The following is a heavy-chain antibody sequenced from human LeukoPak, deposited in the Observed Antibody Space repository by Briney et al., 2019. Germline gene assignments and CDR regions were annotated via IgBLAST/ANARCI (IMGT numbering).Heavy chain of an antibody. CDR3: ARDNSVGDSAWWFDP. D-gene: IGHD5-12*01. CDR2: INPNSGGT. V-gene: IGHV1-2*02. CDR1: GYTFTGYY. Sequence: ASVKVSCKASGYTFTGYYMHWVRQAPGQGLEWMGWINPNSGGTNYAQKFQGRVTMTRDTSISTAYMELSSLRSEDTAVYYCARDNSVGDSAWWFDPWGQGTLVTVSS. J-gene: IGHJ5*02.